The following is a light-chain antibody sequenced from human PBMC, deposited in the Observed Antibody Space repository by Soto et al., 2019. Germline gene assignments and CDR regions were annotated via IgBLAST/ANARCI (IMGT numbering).Light chain of an antibody. Sequence: EIVMTQSPATLSASPGARATLSCRASQGVSSNLAWYQQKPGQAPRLLIYGASTRATGIPARFSGSGSGTEFTRTIRSLRSVVFAVCHCQQYNSCPIPCGEGTRLEIK. CDR2: GAS. V-gene: IGKV3-15*01. CDR1: QGVSSN. J-gene: IGKJ5*01. CDR3: QQYNSCPIP.